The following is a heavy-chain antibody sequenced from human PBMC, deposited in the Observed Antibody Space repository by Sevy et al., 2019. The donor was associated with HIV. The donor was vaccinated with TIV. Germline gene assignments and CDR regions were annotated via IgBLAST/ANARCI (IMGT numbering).Heavy chain of an antibody. J-gene: IGHJ6*02. CDR3: VEGVYTYYYYYGMDV. V-gene: IGHV3-64D*06. CDR1: GFTFSSYA. Sequence: GGSLRLSCSASGFTFSSYAMHWVRQAPGKGLEYVSAISSNGGSTYYADSVKGRFTISRDNSKNTLYLQMSSLRAEDTAVYYCVEGVYTYYYYYGMDVWGQGTTVTVSS. CDR2: ISSNGGST. D-gene: IGHD4-4*01.